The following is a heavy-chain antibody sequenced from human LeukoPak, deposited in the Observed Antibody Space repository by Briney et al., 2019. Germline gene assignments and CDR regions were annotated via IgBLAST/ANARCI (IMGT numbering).Heavy chain of an antibody. Sequence: GGSLRLSCAAAGLSFTTFAMSWVRQGPARGLEWVSSMKGTGETFYADSVKGRFTLSRDSSRNTVHLQLNNLRVEDTAIYYCARASWVSTTDAVRWGQGTLVTVSS. D-gene: IGHD1-14*01. CDR1: GLSFTTFA. CDR3: ARASWVSTTDAVR. CDR2: MKGTGET. V-gene: IGHV3-23*01. J-gene: IGHJ4*02.